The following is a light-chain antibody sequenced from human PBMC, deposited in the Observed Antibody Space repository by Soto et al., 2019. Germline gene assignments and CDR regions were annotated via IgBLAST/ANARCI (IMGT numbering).Light chain of an antibody. V-gene: IGKV3-20*01. J-gene: IGKJ5*01. CDR3: QQYGSSPPIN. Sequence: EIVLTQSPGTLSVSPGDRVTLSCRASQSISSYLAWYQQKPGQAPRLLIYGASSRATGIPDRFSGSGSGTDFTLTISRLEPEDFAVYYCQQYGSSPPINFGQGTRLEI. CDR1: QSISSY. CDR2: GAS.